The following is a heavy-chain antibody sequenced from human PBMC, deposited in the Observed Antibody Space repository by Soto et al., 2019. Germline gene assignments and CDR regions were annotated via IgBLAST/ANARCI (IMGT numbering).Heavy chain of an antibody. CDR2: IIPIFGTA. V-gene: IGHV1-69*13. CDR3: ARESTGPTGTTSYGMDV. D-gene: IGHD1-1*01. CDR1: GGTFSSYA. Sequence: SVKVSCKASGGTFSSYAISWVRQAPGQGLEWMGGIIPIFGTANYAQKFQGRVTITADESTSTAYMELSSLRSEDTAVYYCARESTGPTGTTSYGMDVWGQGTTVTVSS. J-gene: IGHJ6*02.